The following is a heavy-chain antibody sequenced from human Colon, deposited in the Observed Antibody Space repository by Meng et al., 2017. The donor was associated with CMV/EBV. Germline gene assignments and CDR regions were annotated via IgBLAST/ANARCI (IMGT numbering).Heavy chain of an antibody. D-gene: IGHD3-9*01. J-gene: IGHJ4*02. CDR2: LYYGGGT. CDR1: GASISSNSYY. V-gene: IGHV4-39*07. CDR3: VRDDILTGPPAL. Sequence: QLQLQESGPGLVKPSXXLSLTCTVSGASISSNSYYWGWIRQPPGKGLEWIGSLYYGGGTYYNQSLKSRVTISVDTSKNQFSLKLNSVTAADTAVYYCVRDDILTGPPALWGQGPRVTVSS.